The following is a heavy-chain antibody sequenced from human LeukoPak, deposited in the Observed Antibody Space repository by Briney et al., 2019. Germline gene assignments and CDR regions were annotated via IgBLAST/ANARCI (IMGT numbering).Heavy chain of an antibody. CDR3: ARGRGPASY. V-gene: IGHV4-34*01. J-gene: IGHJ4*02. Sequence: SETLSLTCAVYGGSFCDYYWSWIPQPLGKGLKWIGEINHSGSTNYHPSLKSQITISVGTSKNQFSLILTSMTAGDTAVYYCARGRGPASYWGEGTLVTVSS. CDR2: INHSGST. CDR1: GGSFCDYY.